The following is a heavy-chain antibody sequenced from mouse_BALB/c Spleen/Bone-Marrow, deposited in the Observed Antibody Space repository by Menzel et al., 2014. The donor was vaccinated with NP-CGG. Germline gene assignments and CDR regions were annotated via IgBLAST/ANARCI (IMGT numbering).Heavy chain of an antibody. Sequence: EVHLVESGGGLVQPGGSRKLSCAASGFTFSDYGMAWVRQAPGKGPEWVAFISNSAYSIYYADTVTGRFTISRENAKNTLYLEMSSLRSEDTAMYYCARDQVYYYGSSYGYFDVWGAGTTVTVSS. J-gene: IGHJ1*01. CDR1: GFTFSDYG. CDR2: ISNSAYSI. CDR3: ARDQVYYYGSSYGYFDV. V-gene: IGHV5-15*02. D-gene: IGHD1-1*01.